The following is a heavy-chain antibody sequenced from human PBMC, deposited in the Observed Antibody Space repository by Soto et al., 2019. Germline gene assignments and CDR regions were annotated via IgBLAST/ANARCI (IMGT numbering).Heavy chain of an antibody. CDR2: IIPILGIA. CDR3: ATRSYDSSGYRPIADY. Sequence: GASVKVSCKASGGTFSSYTISWVRQAPGQGLEWMGRIIPILGIANYAQKFQGRVTITADKSTSTAYMELSSLRSEDTAVYYCATRSYDSSGYRPIADYWGQGTLVTVSS. CDR1: GGTFSSYT. D-gene: IGHD3-22*01. J-gene: IGHJ4*02. V-gene: IGHV1-69*02.